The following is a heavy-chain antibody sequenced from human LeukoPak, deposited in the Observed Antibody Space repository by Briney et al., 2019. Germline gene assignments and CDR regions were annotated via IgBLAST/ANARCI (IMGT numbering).Heavy chain of an antibody. Sequence: SETLSLTCTVSGGSISSSSYYWGWIRQPPGKGLEWIGSIYYSGSTYYNPSLKSRVTISVDTSKNQFSLKLSSVTAADTAVYYCARHKGSRITMGYHAFDIWGQGTMVTVSS. CDR2: IYYSGST. CDR1: GGSISSSSYY. D-gene: IGHD3-10*01. J-gene: IGHJ3*02. V-gene: IGHV4-39*01. CDR3: ARHKGSRITMGYHAFDI.